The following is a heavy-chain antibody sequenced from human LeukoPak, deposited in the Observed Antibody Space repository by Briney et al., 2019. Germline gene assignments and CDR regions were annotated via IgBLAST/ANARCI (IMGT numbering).Heavy chain of an antibody. CDR3: ARGFADYYDINTGEYYFDY. CDR1: GGSISSYY. CDR2: IYYSGST. D-gene: IGHD3-22*01. V-gene: IGHV4-59*12. J-gene: IGHJ4*02. Sequence: SETLSLTCTVSGGSISSYYWSWIRQPPGKGLEWIGYIYYSGSTNYNPSLKSRVTISVDTSKNQFSLKLSSVTAADTAVYYCARGFADYYDINTGEYYFDYWGQGTLVTVSS.